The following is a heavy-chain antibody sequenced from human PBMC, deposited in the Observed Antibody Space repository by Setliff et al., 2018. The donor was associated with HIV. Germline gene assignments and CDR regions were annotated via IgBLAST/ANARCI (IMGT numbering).Heavy chain of an antibody. CDR3: ARDDRWVYNDYLDY. D-gene: IGHD3-10*01. V-gene: IGHV3-53*05. J-gene: IGHJ4*02. CDR2: INGGTTT. CDR1: GITVSGIY. Sequence: GGSLRLSCVASGITVSGIYMTWVRQAPGKGLEWVSVINGGTTTYYADSVKGRFTISRDNSKNTLYLQMNSLRVEDTAVYFCARDDRWVYNDYLDYWGQGTLVTVSS.